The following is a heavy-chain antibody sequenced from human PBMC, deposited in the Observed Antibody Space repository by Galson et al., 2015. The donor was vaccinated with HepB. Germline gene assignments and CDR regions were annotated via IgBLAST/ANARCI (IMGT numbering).Heavy chain of an antibody. CDR2: ISTSSSYI. Sequence: MNWVRQAPGKGLEWVSSISTSSSYIYYADSVKGRFTISRDNAKNSLYVQMNSLRAEDTAVYYCARQYCSGVSCYYAFDIWGQGTMVTVSS. V-gene: IGHV3-21*01. J-gene: IGHJ3*02. D-gene: IGHD2-15*01. CDR3: ARQYCSGVSCYYAFDI.